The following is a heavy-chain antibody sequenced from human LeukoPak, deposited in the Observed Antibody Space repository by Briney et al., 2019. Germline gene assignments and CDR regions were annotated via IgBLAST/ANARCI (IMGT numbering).Heavy chain of an antibody. D-gene: IGHD2-2*02. CDR2: ISAYNGNT. Sequence: GASVKVSCKASGYTFTSYGISWVRQAPGQGLEWMGWISAYNGNTNYAQKLQGRVTMTTDTSTSTAYMELRSLRSDDTAVYYCARDIRRVVPAAITFWFDPWGQGTLVTVSS. CDR1: GYTFTSYG. V-gene: IGHV1-18*01. J-gene: IGHJ5*02. CDR3: ARDIRRVVPAAITFWFDP.